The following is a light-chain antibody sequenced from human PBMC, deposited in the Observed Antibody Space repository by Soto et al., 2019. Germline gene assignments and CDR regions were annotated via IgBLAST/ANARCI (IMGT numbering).Light chain of an antibody. V-gene: IGLV2-14*01. CDR2: DVS. Sequence: QSALTQPASVSGSPGQSIIISCTGTSSDIGAYNYVSWYQQHPGKAPKLMIYDVSSRPSGISNRFSGSKSGNTASLTISGLQADDEADYYCSSYSSSSTWVFGGGTKLTVL. J-gene: IGLJ3*02. CDR3: SSYSSSSTWV. CDR1: SSDIGAYNY.